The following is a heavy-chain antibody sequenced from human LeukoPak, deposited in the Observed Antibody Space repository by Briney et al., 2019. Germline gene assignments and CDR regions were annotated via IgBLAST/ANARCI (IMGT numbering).Heavy chain of an antibody. V-gene: IGHV3-30*03. CDR3: ARSYCSSSSCSYSPNWFDP. CDR2: ISYDGRNE. J-gene: IGHJ5*02. Sequence: GRSLRLSCVASGFTFSDYGMLWVRQPPGKGLEWVAVISYDGRNEHYADSVKGRFTISRDNSKNTVFLQMNTLRTEDTAVYYCARSYCSSSSCSYSPNWFDPWGQGTLVTVSS. CDR1: GFTFSDYG. D-gene: IGHD2-2*01.